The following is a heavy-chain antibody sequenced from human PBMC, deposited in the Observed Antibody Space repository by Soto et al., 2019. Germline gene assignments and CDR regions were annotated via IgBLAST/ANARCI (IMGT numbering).Heavy chain of an antibody. V-gene: IGHV2-5*02. CDR2: IYWDDDK. J-gene: IGHJ5*02. CDR1: GFSLSTSGVG. CDR3: AHSLYYYDSSGYYFKWFDP. D-gene: IGHD3-22*01. Sequence: QITLKESGPTLVKPTQTLTLTCTFSGFSLSTSGVGVGWIRQPPGKALEWLALIYWDDDKRYSPSLKSRLTITKDTSKNQVVLTMTNMDPVDTATYYCAHSLYYYDSSGYYFKWFDPWGQGTLVTVSS.